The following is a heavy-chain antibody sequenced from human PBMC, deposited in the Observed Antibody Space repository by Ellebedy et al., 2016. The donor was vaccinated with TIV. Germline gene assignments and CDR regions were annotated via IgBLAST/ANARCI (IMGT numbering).Heavy chain of an antibody. CDR3: ARGFTYGSGSSPMGGD. Sequence: MPSETLSLTCNVSGYFISSGHYWGWIRQAPGKGLEWIGSIHHSGSTYYISSLESRVTISVDTSKTQFSLELSAVNAADTAIYYCARGFTYGSGSSPMGGDWGQGTLVTVSS. V-gene: IGHV4-38-2*02. CDR1: GYFISSGHY. CDR2: IHHSGST. J-gene: IGHJ4*02. D-gene: IGHD3-10*01.